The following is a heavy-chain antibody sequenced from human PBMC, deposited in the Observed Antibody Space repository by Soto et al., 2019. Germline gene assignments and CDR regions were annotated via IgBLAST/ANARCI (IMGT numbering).Heavy chain of an antibody. D-gene: IGHD3-9*01. J-gene: IGHJ4*02. Sequence: QVQLVQSGAEVKKPGASVKVSCKASGYTFTRNAIHWVRQAPGQRLEWIGRIKAGNCDTKYSQKFQDRVTITRDTSASAAYMELSTLGSEDTSVYYCERSETDYSTFDYWGQGTLVTVSS. CDR3: ERSETDYSTFDY. V-gene: IGHV1-3*01. CDR1: GYTFTRNA. CDR2: IKAGNCDT.